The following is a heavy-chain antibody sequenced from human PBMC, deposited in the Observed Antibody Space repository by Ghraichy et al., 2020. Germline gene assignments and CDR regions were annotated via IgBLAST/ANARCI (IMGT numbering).Heavy chain of an antibody. CDR1: GGSFSGYY. J-gene: IGHJ6*02. CDR3: ARNTAMVWYYYYGMDV. V-gene: IGHV4-34*01. CDR2: INHSGST. D-gene: IGHD5-18*01. Sequence: SETLSLTCAVYGGSFSGYYWSWIRQPPRKRLEWIGEINHSGSTNYNPSLKSRVTISVDTSKNQFSLKLSSVTAADTAVYYCARNTAMVWYYYYGMDVWGQGTTVTVSS.